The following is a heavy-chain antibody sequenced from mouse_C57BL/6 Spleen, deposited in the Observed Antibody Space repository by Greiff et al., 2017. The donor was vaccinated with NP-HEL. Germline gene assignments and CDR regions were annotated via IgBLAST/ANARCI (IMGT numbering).Heavy chain of an antibody. D-gene: IGHD2-5*01. CDR2: INPNNGGT. CDR3: ARREDYSNYVGAMDY. CDR1: GYTFTDYN. V-gene: IGHV1-18*01. Sequence: VQLQQSGPELVKPGASVKIPCKASGYTFTDYNMDWVKQSHGKSLEWIGDINPNNGGTIYNQKFKGKATLTVDKSSSTAYMELRSLTSEDTAVYYCARREDYSNYVGAMDYWGQGTSVTVSS. J-gene: IGHJ4*01.